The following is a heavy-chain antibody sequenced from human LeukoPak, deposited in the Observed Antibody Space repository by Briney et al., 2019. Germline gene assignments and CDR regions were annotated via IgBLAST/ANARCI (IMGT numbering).Heavy chain of an antibody. V-gene: IGHV4-59*01. J-gene: IGHJ6*03. Sequence: PSETLSLTCTVSGGSISNCYCSWIRQPPGKGLEWIGYISYISSTKYNPSLKSRVTISEDTSKKQFSLKLSSVTAADTAVYYCAGSYHYYMDVWGEGTTVTVS. CDR1: GGSISNCY. CDR2: ISYISST. CDR3: AGSYHYYMDV.